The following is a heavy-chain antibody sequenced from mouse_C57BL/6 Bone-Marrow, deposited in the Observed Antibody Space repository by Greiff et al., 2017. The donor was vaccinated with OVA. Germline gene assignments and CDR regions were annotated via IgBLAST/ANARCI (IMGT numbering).Heavy chain of an antibody. CDR3: ARLLYYYGSLYWYFDV. V-gene: IGHV4-1*01. D-gene: IGHD1-1*01. CDR2: INPDSSTI. Sequence: EVKLMESGGGLVQPGGSLKLSCAASGIDFSRYWMSWVRRAPGKGLEWIGEINPDSSTINYAPSLKDKFIISRDNAKNTLYLQMSKVRSEVTALYYCARLLYYYGSLYWYFDVWGTGTTVTVSS. CDR1: GIDFSRYW. J-gene: IGHJ1*03.